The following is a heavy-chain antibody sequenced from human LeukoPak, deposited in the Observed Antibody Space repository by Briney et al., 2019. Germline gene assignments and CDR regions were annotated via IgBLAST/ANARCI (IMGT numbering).Heavy chain of an antibody. CDR2: INHSGST. CDR1: GGSFSGYY. Sequence: SETLSLTCAVYGGSFSGYYWSWIRQPPGKGLEWMGEINHSGSTNYNPSRKSRVTISVDTSKNQFSLKLSSVTAADTAVYYCAREGGYCSSTSCYSNWFDPWGQGTLVTVSS. D-gene: IGHD2-2*01. V-gene: IGHV4-34*01. J-gene: IGHJ5*02. CDR3: AREGGYCSSTSCYSNWFDP.